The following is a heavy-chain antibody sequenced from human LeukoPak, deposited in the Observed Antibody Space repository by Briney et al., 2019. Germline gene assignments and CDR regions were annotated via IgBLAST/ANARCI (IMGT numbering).Heavy chain of an antibody. D-gene: IGHD6-13*01. CDR2: ISTSSIYI. CDR3: AKAVRYSSSWYDY. CDR1: GFTFSSYS. Sequence: GGSLRLSCAASGFTFSSYSMNWVRQAPGKGLEWVSSISTSSIYIYYADSVKGRFTIYRDNAKNSLYLQMNSLRAEDTAVYYCAKAVRYSSSWYDYWGQGTLVTVSA. J-gene: IGHJ4*02. V-gene: IGHV3-21*01.